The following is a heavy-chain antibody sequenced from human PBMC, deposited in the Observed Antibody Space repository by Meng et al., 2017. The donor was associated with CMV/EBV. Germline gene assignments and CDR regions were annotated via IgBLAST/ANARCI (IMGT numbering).Heavy chain of an antibody. Sequence: PCKASGYTFTSYGISWVRQAPGKGVEWMGWIRAYNGNTNYAQKLQGRVTMTTDTSTSTAYMELRSLRSDDTAVYYCARDLGNPPDYWGQGTLVTVSS. D-gene: IGHD7-27*01. CDR2: IRAYNGNT. CDR3: ARDLGNPPDY. V-gene: IGHV1-18*01. J-gene: IGHJ4*02. CDR1: GYTFTSYG.